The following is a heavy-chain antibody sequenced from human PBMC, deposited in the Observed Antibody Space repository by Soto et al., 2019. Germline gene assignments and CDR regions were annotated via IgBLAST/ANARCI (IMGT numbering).Heavy chain of an antibody. CDR1: GYTFTSYA. CDR3: ARSPPSPMDYYGMDV. J-gene: IGHJ6*02. Sequence: QVQLVQSGAEVKKPGASVKVSCKASGYTFTSYAMHWVRQAPGQRLEWMGWINAGNGNTKYSQKFQGRVTITRDTSASTAYMELSRLRSEDTAVYYCARSPPSPMDYYGMDVWGQGTTVTVSS. V-gene: IGHV1-3*01. D-gene: IGHD3-10*01. CDR2: INAGNGNT.